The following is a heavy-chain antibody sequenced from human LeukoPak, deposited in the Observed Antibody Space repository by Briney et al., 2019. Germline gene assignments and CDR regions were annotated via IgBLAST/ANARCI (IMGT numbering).Heavy chain of an antibody. Sequence: GGSLRLSCAASGFTVSSNYMSWVRQAPGKGLEWVSVIYSGGSTYYADSVKGRFTISRDNSKNTLYLQMNSLRAEDTAVYYCAREGENWGRYWYFDLWGRGTLVTVSS. J-gene: IGHJ2*01. D-gene: IGHD7-27*01. CDR1: GFTVSSNY. V-gene: IGHV3-53*01. CDR3: AREGENWGRYWYFDL. CDR2: IYSGGST.